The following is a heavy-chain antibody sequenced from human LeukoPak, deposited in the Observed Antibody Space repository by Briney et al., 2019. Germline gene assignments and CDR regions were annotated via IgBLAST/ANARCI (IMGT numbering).Heavy chain of an antibody. CDR2: ISYDGSNK. J-gene: IGHJ4*02. V-gene: IGHV3-30-3*02. CDR1: GFTFSSYA. CDR3: AKHNIDY. D-gene: IGHD1-1*01. Sequence: GGSLRLSCAASGFTFSSYAMHWVRQAPGKGLEWVAVISYDGSNKYYADSVKGRFTLSRDNSKNTLYLQMNSLRAEDTAVYYCAKHNIDYWGQGTLVTVSS.